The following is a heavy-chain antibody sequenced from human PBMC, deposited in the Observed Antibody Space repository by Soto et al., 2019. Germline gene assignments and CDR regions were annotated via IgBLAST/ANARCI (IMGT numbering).Heavy chain of an antibody. V-gene: IGHV4-34*01. D-gene: IGHD5-18*01. Sequence: QVQLQQWGAGLLKPSETLSLTCAVYGGSFSGYYWSWIRQPPGKGLEWIGEINHSGSTNYNPSLKSRVTISVDTSKNQFSLKLSSVTAADTAVYYCARAAGGYSFCYWGQGTLVTVSS. CDR2: INHSGST. J-gene: IGHJ4*02. CDR3: ARAAGGYSFCY. CDR1: GGSFSGYY.